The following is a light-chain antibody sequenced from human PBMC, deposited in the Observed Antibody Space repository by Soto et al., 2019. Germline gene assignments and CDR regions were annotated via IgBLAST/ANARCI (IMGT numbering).Light chain of an antibody. V-gene: IGLV2-14*03. J-gene: IGLJ2*01. Sequence: QSALTQPASVSASPGQSIAISCTGTSSDVGGYDYVSWYQQHPGKAPKLMIYDVSERPSGVSDRFSGSKSGNTPSLTISGLHAEDEAHYYCSSYTSSTTVLFGGGTKLTVL. CDR2: DVS. CDR3: SSYTSSTTVL. CDR1: SSDVGGYDY.